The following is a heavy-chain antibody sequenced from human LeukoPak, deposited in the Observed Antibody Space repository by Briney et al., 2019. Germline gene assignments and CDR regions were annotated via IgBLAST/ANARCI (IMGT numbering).Heavy chain of an antibody. CDR1: GYTFTSYY. Sequence: ASVKVSCKASGYTFTSYYMHWVRQAPGQGLEWMGIINPSGGSTSDAQKFQGRVTMTRDTSTSTVYMELSSLRSEDTAVYYCARHQNLYKYFDYWGQGTLVTVSS. CDR3: ARHQNLYKYFDY. J-gene: IGHJ4*02. D-gene: IGHD1-14*01. V-gene: IGHV1-46*03. CDR2: INPSGGST.